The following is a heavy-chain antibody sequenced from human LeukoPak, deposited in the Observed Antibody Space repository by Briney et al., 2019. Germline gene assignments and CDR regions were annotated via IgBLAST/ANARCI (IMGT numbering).Heavy chain of an antibody. V-gene: IGHV3-20*04. Sequence: VGSLRLSCAASGFTFYDYGMSWVRQAPGKGLEWVSSINRNGGSTGYADAVKGRFTISRDNAKNSLYLQMNSLRAEDTALYYCARGGYSSGWCMDVWGKGTTVTVSS. CDR2: INRNGGST. J-gene: IGHJ6*03. CDR3: ARGGYSSGWCMDV. D-gene: IGHD6-19*01. CDR1: GFTFYDYG.